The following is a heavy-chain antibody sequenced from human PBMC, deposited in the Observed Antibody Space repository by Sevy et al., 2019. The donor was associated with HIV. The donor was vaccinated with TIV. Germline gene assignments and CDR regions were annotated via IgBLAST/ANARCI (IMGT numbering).Heavy chain of an antibody. Sequence: GSLRLSCAASALTFTRYAFHWVRQPPGKGPEWLGVISYEGSNIYYGPSVKGRFTISRDNSKNTLYLQMNDMRTEDTAVYYCAKDLHPPGPVRGTNFDYWGRGTLVTVSS. CDR2: ISYEGSNI. CDR1: ALTFTRYA. CDR3: AKDLHPPGPVRGTNFDY. D-gene: IGHD1-1*01. V-gene: IGHV3-30*18. J-gene: IGHJ4*02.